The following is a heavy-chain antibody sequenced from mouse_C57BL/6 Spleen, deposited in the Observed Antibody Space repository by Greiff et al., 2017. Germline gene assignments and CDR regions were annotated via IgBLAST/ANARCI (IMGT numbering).Heavy chain of an antibody. Sequence: VQLQQSGPGLVQPSQSLSITCTVSGFSFTSYGVHWVRQSPGKGLEWLGVIWSGGSTDNNAAFISRLSISKDNSKSQVFFKMNSLQADDTAIYYCARNPGRWYFDVWGTGTTATVSS. J-gene: IGHJ1*03. D-gene: IGHD1-1*01. V-gene: IGHV2-2*01. CDR2: IWSGGST. CDR1: GFSFTSYG. CDR3: ARNPGRWYFDV.